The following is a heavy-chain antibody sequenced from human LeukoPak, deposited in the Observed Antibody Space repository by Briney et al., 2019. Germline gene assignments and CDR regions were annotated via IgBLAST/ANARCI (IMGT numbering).Heavy chain of an antibody. D-gene: IGHD2-2*01. CDR1: GFTFSSYA. Sequence: GGSLRLSCAASGFTFSSYAMSWVRQAPGKGLEWVSIISGGKIYYAGSVKGRFTISRDDSRNTLYLQMNSLRAEDTAIYYCAKGDCTSTSCYGFYGMDVWGQGTTVTVSS. CDR2: ISGGKI. V-gene: IGHV3-23*01. J-gene: IGHJ6*02. CDR3: AKGDCTSTSCYGFYGMDV.